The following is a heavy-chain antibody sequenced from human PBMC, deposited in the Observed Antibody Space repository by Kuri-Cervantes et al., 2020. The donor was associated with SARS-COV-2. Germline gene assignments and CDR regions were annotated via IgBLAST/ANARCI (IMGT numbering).Heavy chain of an antibody. CDR2: ISSSGSTI. V-gene: IGHV3-48*03. D-gene: IGHD3-3*01. CDR3: ARGPPGYDFWSGYPNWFDP. J-gene: IGHJ5*02. CDR1: GFTFSSYE. Sequence: CAASGFTFSSYEMNWVRQAPGKGLEWVSYISSSGSTIYYADSVKGRFTISRDNAKNSLYLQMNSLRAEDTAVYYCARGPPGYDFWSGYPNWFDPWGQGTLVTVSS.